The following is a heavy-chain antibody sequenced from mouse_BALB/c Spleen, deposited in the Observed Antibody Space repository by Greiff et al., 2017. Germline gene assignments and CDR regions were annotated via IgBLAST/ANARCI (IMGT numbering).Heavy chain of an antibody. Sequence: VQVVESGPGLVAPSQSLSITCPVSGFSLTSYGVHWVRQPPGKGLAWLGVIWAGGSTNYNSALMSRLSISKDNSKSQVFLKMNSLQTDDTAMYYCARDDWDYDPYAMDYWGQGTSVTVSS. CDR2: IWAGGST. CDR1: GFSLTSYG. CDR3: ARDDWDYDPYAMDY. D-gene: IGHD2-4*01. V-gene: IGHV2-9*02. J-gene: IGHJ4*01.